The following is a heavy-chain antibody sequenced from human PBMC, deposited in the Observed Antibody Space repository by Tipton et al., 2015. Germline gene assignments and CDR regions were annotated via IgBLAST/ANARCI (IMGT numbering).Heavy chain of an antibody. J-gene: IGHJ3*02. CDR3: ARSDEYTYGRTSFDI. D-gene: IGHD5-18*01. CDR2: IYYNGNT. Sequence: TLSLTCTVSGGSIRSAGYDWTWIRQPPGQGLDWIGHIYYNGNTYYNPSFKSRIAISVDTSKNQFSLNLTSVTAADTAVYYCARSDEYTYGRTSFDIWGQGTMVTVSS. V-gene: IGHV4-31*03. CDR1: GGSIRSAGYD.